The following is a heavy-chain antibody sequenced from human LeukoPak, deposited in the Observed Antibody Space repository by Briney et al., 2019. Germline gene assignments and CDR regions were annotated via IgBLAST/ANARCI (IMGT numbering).Heavy chain of an antibody. CDR1: GFTFSSYW. Sequence: GGSLRLSCAASGFTFSSYWMHWVRQAPGKGLVWVSRINSDGSSTSYADSVKGRLTISRDNAKNTLYLQMNSLRAEDTAVYYCARARGYSYGYYFDYWGQGTLVTVSS. D-gene: IGHD5-18*01. J-gene: IGHJ4*02. CDR2: INSDGSST. V-gene: IGHV3-74*01. CDR3: ARARGYSYGYYFDY.